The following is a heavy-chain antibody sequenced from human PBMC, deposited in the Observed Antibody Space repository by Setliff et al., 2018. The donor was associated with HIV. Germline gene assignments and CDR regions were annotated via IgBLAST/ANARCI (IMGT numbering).Heavy chain of an antibody. CDR2: IYYSGST. D-gene: IGHD4-17*01. J-gene: IGHJ2*01. CDR1: GGSISSYY. V-gene: IGHV4-59*12. CDR3: ARVLREYGDYWDWYFDL. Sequence: SETLSLTCTVSGGSISSYYWSWIRQPPGKGLEWIGSIYYSGSTYYNPSLKSRVTISVDTSKNQFSLKLSSVTAADTAVYYCARVLREYGDYWDWYFDLWGRGTLVTVSS.